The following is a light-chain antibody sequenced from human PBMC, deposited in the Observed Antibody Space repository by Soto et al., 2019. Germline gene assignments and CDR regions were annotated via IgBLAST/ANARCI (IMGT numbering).Light chain of an antibody. V-gene: IGKV3-15*01. CDR1: QSVSSN. J-gene: IGKJ2*01. CDR3: QQYNTWPPYT. CDR2: GAS. Sequence: EIVMTQSPATLSVSPGERATLSCRASQSVSSNLAWYHQKPGQAPRLLIYGASTRATGIPARFSGSGSGTEFTLTISSLQSEDFAVYYCQQYNTWPPYTFGQGTKLDIK.